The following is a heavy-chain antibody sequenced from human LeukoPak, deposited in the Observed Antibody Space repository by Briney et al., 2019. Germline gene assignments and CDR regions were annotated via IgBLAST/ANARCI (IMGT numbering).Heavy chain of an antibody. D-gene: IGHD4-17*01. CDR1: HRSFSGSY. J-gene: IGHJ1*01. Sequence: KPSETLSLTCAVYHRSFSGSYWSWIRQPPGKGLEWIGEITHGGRINYNPSLESRATISVDTSKNQFSLQLTSVTAADSAVYYCATIYGASSDFDAWGQGRLGSVSS. V-gene: IGHV4-34*01. CDR3: ATIYGASSDFDA. CDR2: ITHGGRI.